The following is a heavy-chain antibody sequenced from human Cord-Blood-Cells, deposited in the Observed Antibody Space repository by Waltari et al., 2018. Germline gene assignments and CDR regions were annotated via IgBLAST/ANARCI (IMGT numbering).Heavy chain of an antibody. CDR3: ARGAPQLAACNSGWRPQTFYYYYGMDV. CDR1: GYTFTSYG. V-gene: IGHV1-18*01. Sequence: QVQLVQSGAEVKKPGASVKVSCKASGYTFTSYGISWVRQAPGQGLEWMGWISAYNGNTNYAQKHQGRVTMTKDTSTSTAYMERRSLRSDDTAVYYCARGAPQLAACNSGWRPQTFYYYYGMDVWVQGTTVTVSS. CDR2: ISAYNGNT. J-gene: IGHJ6*02. D-gene: IGHD6-19*01.